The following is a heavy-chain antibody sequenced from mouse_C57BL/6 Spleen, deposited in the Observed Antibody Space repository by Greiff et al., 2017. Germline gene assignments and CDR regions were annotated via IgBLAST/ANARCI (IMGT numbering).Heavy chain of an antibody. CDR1: GFTFSGYG. CDR2: ISSGSSTL. D-gene: IGHD2-2*01. CDR3: ARVVKGYFDV. Sequence: EVKLVESGGGLVKPGGSLKLSCAASGFTFSGYGMHWVRQAPEKGLEWVAYISSGSSTLYYADTVKGRFTISRDNAKNTLFLQMTCLRSEDTAMYYCARVVKGYFDVWGTGTTVTVSS. V-gene: IGHV5-17*01. J-gene: IGHJ1*03.